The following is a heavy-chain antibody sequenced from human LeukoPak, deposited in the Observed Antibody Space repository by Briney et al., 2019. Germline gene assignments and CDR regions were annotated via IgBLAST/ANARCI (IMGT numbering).Heavy chain of an antibody. J-gene: IGHJ4*02. Sequence: GGSLRLSCAVSGFAFDSEAMSWVRQSPARGLEWVASISPGGGTTYYADSVKGRFTISRGNSKNTLYLQMNSLRAEDTAVYYCAKDIWSITMGRDFDYWGQGTLVTVSS. CDR1: GFAFDSEA. V-gene: IGHV3-23*01. D-gene: IGHD3-10*01. CDR3: AKDIWSITMGRDFDY. CDR2: ISPGGGTT.